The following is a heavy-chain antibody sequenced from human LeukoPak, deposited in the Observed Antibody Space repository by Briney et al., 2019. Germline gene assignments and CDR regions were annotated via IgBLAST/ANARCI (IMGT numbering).Heavy chain of an antibody. Sequence: RPGGSLRLSCAASGFTFDDYGMSWVRQAPGKGLEWVSGIRNGGSTGYADSVKGRFTISRDNAKNSLYLQMNSLRAEDTAVYYCAKDVVGIVLMVYAIWGQGTLVTVSS. CDR2: IRNGGST. CDR3: AKDVVGIVLMVYAI. CDR1: GFTFDDYG. V-gene: IGHV3-20*04. J-gene: IGHJ4*02. D-gene: IGHD2-8*01.